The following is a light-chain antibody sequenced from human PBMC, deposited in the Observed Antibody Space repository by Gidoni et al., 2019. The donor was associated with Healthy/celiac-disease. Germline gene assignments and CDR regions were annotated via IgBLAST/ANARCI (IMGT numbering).Light chain of an antibody. V-gene: IGKV1-33*01. J-gene: IGKJ4*01. CDR2: DAS. CDR3: QQYDNLPLT. CDR1: RDISNY. Sequence: IQMTQSPASLSASVGYRVTITCQASRDISNYLNWYQQKPGKAPKLLIYDASNLETGVPSRFSGSGSGTDFTFTISSLQAEDIATYYCQQYDNLPLTFGGGTKVEIK.